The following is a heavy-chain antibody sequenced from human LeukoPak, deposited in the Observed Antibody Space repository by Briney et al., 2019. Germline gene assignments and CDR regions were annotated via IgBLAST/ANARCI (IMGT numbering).Heavy chain of an antibody. CDR2: ISAYNGNT. CDR1: GGTFSSYA. J-gene: IGHJ4*02. CDR3: ARGYCSGGSCLMFDY. D-gene: IGHD2-15*01. V-gene: IGHV1-18*01. Sequence: ASVKVSCKASGGTFSSYAISWVRQAPGQGLEWMGWISAYNGNTNYAQKLQGRVTMTTDTSTSTAYMELRSLRSDDTAVYYCARGYCSGGSCLMFDYWGQGTLVTVSS.